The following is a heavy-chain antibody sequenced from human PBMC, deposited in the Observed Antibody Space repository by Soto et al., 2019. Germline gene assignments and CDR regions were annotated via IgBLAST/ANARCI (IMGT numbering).Heavy chain of an antibody. V-gene: IGHV2-5*02. CDR2: IYWDDDK. J-gene: IGHJ5*02. CDR3: ARLSNIIAAAGRSWFDP. Sequence: SGPTLVNPTQTLTLTCTFSGFSLSTSGVGVGWIRQPPGKALEWLALIYWDDDKRYSPSLKSRLTITKDTSKNQVVFTMTNMDPVDTATYYCARLSNIIAAAGRSWFDPWGQGTLVTVSS. D-gene: IGHD6-13*01. CDR1: GFSLSTSGVG.